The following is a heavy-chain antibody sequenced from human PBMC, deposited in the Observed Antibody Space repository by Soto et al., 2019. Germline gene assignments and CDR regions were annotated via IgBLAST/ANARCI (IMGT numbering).Heavy chain of an antibody. CDR3: TLEGVAVAGPRHGY. V-gene: IGHV3-15*07. CDR1: GFTFRSGR. D-gene: IGHD6-19*01. J-gene: IGHJ4*02. Sequence: GGSLRLSWAASGFTFRSGRMNWVRQAPGKGPEWVGHIKSKTDGGTTDYAAPVRGRFAISRDDSKDTLYLQMDSLKAEDTAVYYCTLEGVAVAGPRHGYWGQGTLVTVSS. CDR2: IKSKTDGGTT.